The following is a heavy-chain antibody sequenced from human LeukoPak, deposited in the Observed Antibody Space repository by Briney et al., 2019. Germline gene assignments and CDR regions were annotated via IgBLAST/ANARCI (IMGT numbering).Heavy chain of an antibody. Sequence: SQTLSLTSTLSARSISSYYCSWIRHPHGKGLEWNGYIHYSGSTTYNPSPKTRVTISVATSKTQSSLRLSSVTAATPAVYYCPRTAYSSSWYWFDPWGQGTLVTVSS. J-gene: IGHJ5*02. CDR2: IHYSGST. D-gene: IGHD6-13*01. V-gene: IGHV4-59*01. CDR3: PRTAYSSSWYWFDP. CDR1: ARSISSYY.